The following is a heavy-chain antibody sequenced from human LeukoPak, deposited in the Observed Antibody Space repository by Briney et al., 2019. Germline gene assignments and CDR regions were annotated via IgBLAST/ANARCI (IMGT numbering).Heavy chain of an antibody. J-gene: IGHJ3*02. CDR2: KYYSGSA. Sequence: SQTLSLTCNVSGVSVSDGRYYWTWIRQHPGKGLEWIGYKYYSGSAKYNPPLKSRLTISIDTSKNQFSPQLSSVTAADTATYYCATPYCSGISCLDVFSMWGQGTRVTVSS. CDR3: ATPYCSGISCLDVFSM. CDR1: GVSVSDGRYY. D-gene: IGHD2-2*01. V-gene: IGHV4-31*03.